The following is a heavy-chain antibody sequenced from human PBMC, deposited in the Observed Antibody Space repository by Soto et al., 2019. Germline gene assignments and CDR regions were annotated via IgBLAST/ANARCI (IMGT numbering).Heavy chain of an antibody. Sequence: SVKVSCKASGGTFSSYAISWVRQAPGQGLEWMGGIIPIFGTANYAQKFQGRVTITADESTSTAYMELSSLRSEDTAVYYCERDSSLDRDIVVVPAAMQGGYYYYGMDVWGQGTTVTVSS. CDR2: IIPIFGTA. CDR3: ERDSSLDRDIVVVPAAMQGGYYYYGMDV. D-gene: IGHD2-2*01. CDR1: GGTFSSYA. J-gene: IGHJ6*02. V-gene: IGHV1-69*13.